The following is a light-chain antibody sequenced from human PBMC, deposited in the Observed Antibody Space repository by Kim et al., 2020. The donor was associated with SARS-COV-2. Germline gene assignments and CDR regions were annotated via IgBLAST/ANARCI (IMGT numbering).Light chain of an antibody. J-gene: IGLJ3*02. CDR1: SSTIGSNI. V-gene: IGLV1-44*01. CDR3: ATWGDSLSGRV. CDR2: SND. Sequence: GQRVTISCSGNSSTIGSNIVNWYQQLPGTAPKLLIYSNDQRPSGVPDRFSGSKSGTSASLAISGLQSEDEADYYCATWGDSLSGRVFGGGTQLTVL.